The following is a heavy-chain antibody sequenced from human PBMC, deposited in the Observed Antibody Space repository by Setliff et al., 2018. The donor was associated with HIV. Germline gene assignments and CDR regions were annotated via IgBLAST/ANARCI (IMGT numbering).Heavy chain of an antibody. J-gene: IGHJ3*02. Sequence: HPGGSLRLSCAASGFTFDDYAMHWVRQAPGKGLEWVSGVSWNSGSIGYADSVKGRFTISRDNAKNSLYLQMNNVRDDDTAVYYCARGFGWSEAFDIWGQGTMVTVSS. D-gene: IGHD6-19*01. CDR1: GFTFDDYA. V-gene: IGHV3-9*01. CDR2: VSWNSGSI. CDR3: ARGFGWSEAFDI.